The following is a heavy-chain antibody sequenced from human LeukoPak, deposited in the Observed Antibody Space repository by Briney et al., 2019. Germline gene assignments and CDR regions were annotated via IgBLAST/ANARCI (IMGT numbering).Heavy chain of an antibody. CDR2: ISGSGGST. Sequence: GGSLRLSCAASGVTFSSYAMSWVRQAPGKGLEWVSAISGSGGSTYYADSVKGRFTISRDNSKNTLYLQMNSLRAEDTAVYYCAKADYYDSSGHYWGQGTLVTVSS. V-gene: IGHV3-23*01. J-gene: IGHJ4*02. CDR3: AKADYYDSSGHY. CDR1: GVTFSSYA. D-gene: IGHD3-22*01.